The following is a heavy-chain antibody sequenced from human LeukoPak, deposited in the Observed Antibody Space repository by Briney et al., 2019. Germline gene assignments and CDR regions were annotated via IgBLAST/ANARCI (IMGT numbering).Heavy chain of an antibody. D-gene: IGHD1-26*01. Sequence: SETLSLTCTVSGGSISGYYWSWIRQPPGKRLEWIGYIYYSGNTNHNLSLKSRVTMAVATSKNQFSLKLSSVTAADTAMYYCARCSYDAFDIWGQGTMVTVSS. CDR2: IYYSGNT. CDR3: ARCSYDAFDI. CDR1: GGSISGYY. J-gene: IGHJ3*02. V-gene: IGHV4-59*01.